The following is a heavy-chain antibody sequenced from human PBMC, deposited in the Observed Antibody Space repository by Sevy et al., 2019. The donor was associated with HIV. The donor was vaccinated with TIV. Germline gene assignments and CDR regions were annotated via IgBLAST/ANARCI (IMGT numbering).Heavy chain of an antibody. CDR1: GGSISGYY. Sequence: SETLSLTCTVSGGSISGYYRTWIRQPPGKGLEWIGYIYYTKTTNYNPSLKSRVTISEDTSKNQFSLKLTSVPAADTAIYYCARATPDLYYGMDVWGQGTTVTVSS. CDR2: IYYTKTT. J-gene: IGHJ6*02. CDR3: ARATPDLYYGMDV. V-gene: IGHV4-59*01.